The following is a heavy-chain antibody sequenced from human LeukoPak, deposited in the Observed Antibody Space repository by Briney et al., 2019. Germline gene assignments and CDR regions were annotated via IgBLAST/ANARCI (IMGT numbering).Heavy chain of an antibody. V-gene: IGHV3-23*01. CDR3: AKDFVYGYAFDI. CDR1: GFTFSSYG. CDR2: ISGSGGST. D-gene: IGHD2/OR15-2a*01. J-gene: IGHJ3*02. Sequence: PGGSLRLSCAASGFTFSSYGMNWVRQAPGKGLEWVSAISGSGGSTYYADSVKGRFTISRDNSKNTLYLQMNSLRAEDTAVYYCAKDFVYGYAFDIWGQGTMVTVSS.